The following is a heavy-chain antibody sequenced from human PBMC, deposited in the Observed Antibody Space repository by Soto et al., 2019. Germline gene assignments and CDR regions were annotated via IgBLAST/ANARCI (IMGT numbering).Heavy chain of an antibody. CDR2: ISYDGSNK. CDR1: GFTFSNYA. Sequence: QVQLVESGGGVVQPGRSLRLSCAASGFTFSNYAMHWVRQAPGKGLEWVAVISYDGSNKYYADSVKGRFTISRDNSKNTLYLQMNSLRADETAVYYCARGPFVLSHPYFDYWGQGTLVTVSS. J-gene: IGHJ4*02. D-gene: IGHD6-6*01. CDR3: ARGPFVLSHPYFDY. V-gene: IGHV3-30-3*01.